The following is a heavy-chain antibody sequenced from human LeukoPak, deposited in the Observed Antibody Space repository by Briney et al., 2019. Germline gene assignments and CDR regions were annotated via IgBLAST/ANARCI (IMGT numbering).Heavy chain of an antibody. V-gene: IGHV1-3*01. CDR3: ARAWWELLLSRSFYFDY. CDR1: GYTFTSYA. Sequence: ASVKVSCKASGYTFTSYAMHWVRQAPGRRLEWMGWINAGNGNTKYSQKFQGRVTITRDTSASTAYMELSSLRSEDTAVYYCARAWWELLLSRSFYFDYWGQGTLVTVSS. D-gene: IGHD1-26*01. J-gene: IGHJ4*02. CDR2: INAGNGNT.